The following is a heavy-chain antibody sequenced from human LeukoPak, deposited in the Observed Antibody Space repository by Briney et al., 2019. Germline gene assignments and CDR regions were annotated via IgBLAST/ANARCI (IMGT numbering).Heavy chain of an antibody. J-gene: IGHJ6*03. Sequence: SETLSLTCSVSGGSISSYYWSWIRQPPGKGLEWIAYIHYSGSTNYNSSLKSRVTISVDTSKNQVSLKLSSVTAADTAVYYCARFGPVKSSSWSYYYYYYMDVWGKGTTVTVSS. D-gene: IGHD6-13*01. V-gene: IGHV4-59*01. CDR2: IHYSGST. CDR1: GGSISSYY. CDR3: ARFGPVKSSSWSYYYYYYMDV.